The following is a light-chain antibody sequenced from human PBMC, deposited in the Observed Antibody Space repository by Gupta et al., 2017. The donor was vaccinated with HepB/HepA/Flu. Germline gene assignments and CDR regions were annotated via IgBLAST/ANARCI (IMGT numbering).Light chain of an antibody. V-gene: IGLV1-44*01. CDR3: AAWDDSMNGLV. CDR2: SNN. Sequence: QSVLTQPPSASGTPGQRVTISCSGSSSNIGSNTVNWYQQLPGTAPKLLIYSNNQRPSGVPDRFSGSKSVTSASLATSGLQAEDEADYYCAAWDDSMNGLVLGGGTKLTVL. J-gene: IGLJ3*02. CDR1: SSNIGSNT.